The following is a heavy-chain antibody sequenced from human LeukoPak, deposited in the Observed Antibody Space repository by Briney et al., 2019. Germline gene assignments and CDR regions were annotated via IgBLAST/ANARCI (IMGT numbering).Heavy chain of an antibody. CDR3: ARGGGIYGAKRYDY. D-gene: IGHD4/OR15-4a*01. CDR2: IYHSGST. Sequence: SETLSLTCTVSGYSISSGYYWGWIRQPPGKGLEWIGSIYHSGSTYYNPSLKSRVTISVDTSKNQFSLKLSSVTAADTAVYYCARGGGIYGAKRYDYWGQGNLVNGS. J-gene: IGHJ4*02. V-gene: IGHV4-38-2*02. CDR1: GYSISSGYY.